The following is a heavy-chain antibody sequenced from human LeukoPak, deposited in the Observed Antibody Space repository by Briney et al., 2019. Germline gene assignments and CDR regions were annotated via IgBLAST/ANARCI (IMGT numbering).Heavy chain of an antibody. CDR3: ARDPPRRPSGWYPFY. V-gene: IGHV3-21*01. J-gene: IGHJ4*02. D-gene: IGHD6-13*01. Sequence: GGSLRLSCAASGFTFSSYSMNWVRQAPGKGLEWVSSISSSSSYIYYADSVKGRFTISRDNAKNSLYLQMNSLRAEDTAVYYCARDPPRRPSGWYPFYWGQGTLVTVSS. CDR2: ISSSSSYI. CDR1: GFTFSSYS.